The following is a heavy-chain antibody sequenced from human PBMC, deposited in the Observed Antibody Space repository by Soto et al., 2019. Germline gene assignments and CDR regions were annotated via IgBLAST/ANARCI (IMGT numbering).Heavy chain of an antibody. Sequence: EVQLVESGGGLVQPGGSLRLSCAASGFTFSSYAMSWVRQAPGKGLEWVSTISRSGDTTYYADSVKGRFTVSRDNSKNALYLQLNSLRAEDTAVYYCARPFPDNTYYYYGMDVWGQGTTVTVSS. CDR3: ARPFPDNTYYYYGMDV. J-gene: IGHJ6*02. CDR1: GFTFSSYA. V-gene: IGHV3-23*04. D-gene: IGHD1-1*01. CDR2: ISRSGDTT.